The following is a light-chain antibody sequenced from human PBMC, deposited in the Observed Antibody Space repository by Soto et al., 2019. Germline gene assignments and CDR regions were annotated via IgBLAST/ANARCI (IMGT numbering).Light chain of an antibody. CDR2: STT. V-gene: IGLV7-43*01. J-gene: IGLJ1*01. CDR3: SSYTDSSNYV. Sequence: QTVVTQEPSLTVSPGGTVTLTCASSTGPVTSGFYPHWVQQKPGQAPRTLIYSTTNKHSWTPARFSGSLLGGKAALTLSGVQPEDEADYYCSSYTDSSNYVFGTGTKVTVL. CDR1: TGPVTSGFY.